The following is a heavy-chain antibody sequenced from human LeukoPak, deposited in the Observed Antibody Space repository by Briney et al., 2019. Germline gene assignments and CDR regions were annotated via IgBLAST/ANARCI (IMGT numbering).Heavy chain of an antibody. Sequence: PGGSLRLSCVASGFTFSSYAMTWVRQAPGKGLEWVSAISGSGGTTYHADSVKGRFTISRDNSKNTLYMQMNSLRAEDTAIYYCAKGQIGYCSGGSCYPVDHWGQGILVTVSS. CDR3: AKGQIGYCSGGSCYPVDH. CDR2: ISGSGGTT. V-gene: IGHV3-23*01. J-gene: IGHJ4*02. D-gene: IGHD2-15*01. CDR1: GFTFSSYA.